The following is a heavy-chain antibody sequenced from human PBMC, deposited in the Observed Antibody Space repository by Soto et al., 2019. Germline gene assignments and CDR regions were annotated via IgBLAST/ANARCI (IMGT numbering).Heavy chain of an antibody. V-gene: IGHV4-30-4*01. Sequence: PSETLSLTCTVSGDSISSNNNYWSWIRQPPGEGLEWIGFISYSGTTSYSPSLKSRVAISLDTSKNQFSLSLSSVTAADTAVYYCARGRGYSYGLDPWGQGTRVTVSS. J-gene: IGHJ5*02. D-gene: IGHD5-18*01. CDR1: GDSISSNNNY. CDR2: ISYSGTT. CDR3: ARGRGYSYGLDP.